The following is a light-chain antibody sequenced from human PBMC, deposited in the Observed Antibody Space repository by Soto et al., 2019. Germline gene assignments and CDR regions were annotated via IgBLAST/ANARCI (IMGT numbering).Light chain of an antibody. J-gene: IGKJ4*01. Sequence: EIVLTQSPGTLSLSPGERATLSCRASQSVTQNFLAWYQQRPGQSPRLLTYGASNRAAGIPDRFSGSGSGTDFSLTISRLEPEDFAVYYCQQFVSSPLTFGGGTKVEIK. CDR1: QSVTQNF. V-gene: IGKV3-20*01. CDR2: GAS. CDR3: QQFVSSPLT.